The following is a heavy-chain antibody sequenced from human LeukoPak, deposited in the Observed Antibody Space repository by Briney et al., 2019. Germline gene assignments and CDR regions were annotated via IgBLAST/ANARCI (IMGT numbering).Heavy chain of an antibody. Sequence: SETLSLTCAVSGGSISSSNWWSWVRQPPGKGLEWIGEINHSGSTNYNPSLKSRVTISVDTSKNQFSLKLSSVTAADTAVYYCARGGGYCSSTSCYLDPWGQGTLVTVSS. J-gene: IGHJ5*02. CDR3: ARGGGYCSSTSCYLDP. CDR1: GGSISSSNW. CDR2: INHSGST. D-gene: IGHD2-2*01. V-gene: IGHV4-4*02.